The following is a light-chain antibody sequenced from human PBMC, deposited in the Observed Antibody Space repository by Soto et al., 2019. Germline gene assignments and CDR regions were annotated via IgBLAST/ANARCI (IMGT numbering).Light chain of an antibody. CDR1: SSDVGGYNY. V-gene: IGLV2-14*01. CDR2: DVS. CDR3: SSYTSSSTLV. J-gene: IGLJ1*01. Sequence: QSVLTQPASVSGSPGQSITISCTGTSSDVGGYNYVSWYQQHPGKGPKLMIYDVSNRPSGVSNRFSGSKSGNTASLTISGLQAEDEADYYCSSYTSSSTLVFGTGTKVTVL.